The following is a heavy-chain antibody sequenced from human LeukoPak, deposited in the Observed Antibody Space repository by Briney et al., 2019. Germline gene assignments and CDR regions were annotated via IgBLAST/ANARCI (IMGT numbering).Heavy chain of an antibody. Sequence: SETLSLTCTVSLGSISRGGYHWSWIRQHPGKGLEWIGYIYYSGNTYHNSTLKCRVPISVDTSKNQCSLKLSSVPAGETVVYYCARTMGYALLYFDCWGQGTLVTVSS. V-gene: IGHV4-31*03. CDR3: ARTMGYALLYFDC. CDR2: IYYSGNT. CDR1: LGSISRGGYH. J-gene: IGHJ4*02. D-gene: IGHD3-16*01.